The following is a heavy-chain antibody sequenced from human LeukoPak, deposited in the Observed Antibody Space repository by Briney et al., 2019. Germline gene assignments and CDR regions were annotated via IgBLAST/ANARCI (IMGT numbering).Heavy chain of an antibody. CDR1: GGSISSTNW. D-gene: IGHD3-16*02. CDR3: ARGFLSTFDI. CDR2: IYHSGGT. V-gene: IGHV4-4*02. J-gene: IGHJ3*02. Sequence: SGTLSLTCAVSGGSISSTNWWSWVRQPPGKGLERIGEIYHSGGTNYNPSLKSRVTISVDKSTNQFSLNLSSVTAADTAVYYCARGFLSTFDIWGQGTMVTVSS.